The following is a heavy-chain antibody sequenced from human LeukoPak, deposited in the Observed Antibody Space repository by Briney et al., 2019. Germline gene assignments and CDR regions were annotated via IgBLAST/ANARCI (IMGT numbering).Heavy chain of an antibody. CDR3: ARIFDS. CDR2: IFHTGKT. Sequence: SETLSLTCTLSGDSFRRGGLYWGWIRQPPGKRPEWIGDIFHTGKTNNNPSLRSRATISLDTSKSQFSLRLTSMTAADTAVYYCARIFDSWGQGSLVTVSS. V-gene: IGHV4-61*08. CDR1: GDSFRRGGLY. J-gene: IGHJ4*02.